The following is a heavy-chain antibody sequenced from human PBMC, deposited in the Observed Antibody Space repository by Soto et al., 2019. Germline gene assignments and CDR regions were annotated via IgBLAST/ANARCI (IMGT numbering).Heavy chain of an antibody. CDR2: ISAHNGNT. D-gene: IGHD1-1*01. CDR1: GYTFTSYG. V-gene: IGHV1-18*01. Sequence: QVHLVQSGAEVTKPGASVKVSCKGSGYTFTSYGITWVRQAPGQGLGWMGWISAHNGNTDYAQKLQGRVTVTRDTSTSTAYMELRSLRSDDTAVYYCARGRYGDYWGQGAMVTVSS. J-gene: IGHJ4*02. CDR3: ARGRYGDY.